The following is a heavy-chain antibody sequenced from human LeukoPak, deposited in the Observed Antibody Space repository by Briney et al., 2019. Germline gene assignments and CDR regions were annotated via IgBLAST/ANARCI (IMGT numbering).Heavy chain of an antibody. CDR2: IKQDGSEK. J-gene: IGHJ4*02. V-gene: IGHV3-7*01. CDR3: ARADDSSGYYYNY. CDR1: GFTFSSYW. D-gene: IGHD3-22*01. Sequence: GGSLRLSCAASGFTFSSYWMSWVRQAPGKGLEWVANIKQDGSEKYYVDSVKGRFTISRDNAKNSLYLQMNSLRDEDTAVYYCARADDSSGYYYNYWGQGTLVTVSS.